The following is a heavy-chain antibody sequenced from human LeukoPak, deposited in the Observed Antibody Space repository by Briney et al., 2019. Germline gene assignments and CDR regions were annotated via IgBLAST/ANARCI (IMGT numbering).Heavy chain of an antibody. CDR2: IRYDGSNK. CDR3: ARGGITIFGVVQDYYYYYYMDV. CDR1: GFTFSSYG. V-gene: IGHV3-30*02. J-gene: IGHJ6*03. Sequence: PGGSLRLSCAASGFTFSSYGMHWVRQAPGKGLEWVAFIRYDGSNKYYAGSVKGRFTISRDNAKNSLYLQMNSLRAEDTALYNCARGGITIFGVVQDYYYYYYMDVWGKGTTVTVSS. D-gene: IGHD3-3*01.